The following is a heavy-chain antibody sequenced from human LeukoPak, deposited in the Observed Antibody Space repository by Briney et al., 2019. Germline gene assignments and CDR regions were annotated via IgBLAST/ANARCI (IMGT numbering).Heavy chain of an antibody. D-gene: IGHD3-22*01. CDR3: AREYYYDSSAWGAFDI. J-gene: IGHJ3*02. CDR2: ISSSSSYI. CDR1: GFTFSSYS. Sequence: PGGSLRLSCAASGFTFSSYSMNWVRQAPGKGLEWVSSISSSSSYIYYADSVKGRFTISRDNAKNSLYLQMNSLRAEDTAVYYCAREYYYDSSAWGAFDIWGQGTMATVSS. V-gene: IGHV3-21*01.